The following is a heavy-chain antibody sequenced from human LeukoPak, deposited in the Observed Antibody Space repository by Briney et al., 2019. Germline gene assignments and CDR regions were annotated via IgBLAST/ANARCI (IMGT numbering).Heavy chain of an antibody. CDR3: ARDLVRYCSGGSCRSCDY. D-gene: IGHD2-15*01. J-gene: IGHJ4*02. V-gene: IGHV3-21*01. CDR2: ISSSSSYI. CDR1: GFTFSSYS. Sequence: GGSLRLSCAASGFTFSSYSMNWVRQAPGKGLEWVSSISSSSSYIYYADSVEGRFTISRDNAKNSLYLQMNSLRAEDTAVYYCARDLVRYCSGGSCRSCDYWGQGTLVTVSS.